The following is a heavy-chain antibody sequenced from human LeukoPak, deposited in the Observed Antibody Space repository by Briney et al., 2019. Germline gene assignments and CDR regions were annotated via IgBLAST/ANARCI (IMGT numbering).Heavy chain of an antibody. Sequence: GGSLRLSCAASGFTFSSYGMHWVRQAPGKGLEWVAVIWYDGSNKYYADSVKGRFTISRDNSKNTLYLQMNSLRAEDTAVYYCARAGGYCSSTSCYPWYYYYYMDVWGKGTTVTVSS. CDR2: IWYDGSNK. V-gene: IGHV3-33*01. CDR3: ARAGGYCSSTSCYPWYYYYYMDV. D-gene: IGHD2-2*01. J-gene: IGHJ6*03. CDR1: GFTFSSYG.